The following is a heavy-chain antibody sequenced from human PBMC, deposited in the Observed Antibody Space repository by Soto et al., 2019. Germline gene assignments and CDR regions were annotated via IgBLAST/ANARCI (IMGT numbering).Heavy chain of an antibody. V-gene: IGHV3-23*01. Sequence: EVQLLESGGGLVQPGGSLSISCAASGFTFSNYAVTWVRQAPGKGLEWVSTISGSGGSTYYADSVKGRFTISRDNSKNTLYLQMNSLRADDTAVYYCAKDQGSSWYEIDYWGQGTLVTVSS. CDR3: AKDQGSSWYEIDY. CDR2: ISGSGGST. D-gene: IGHD6-13*01. J-gene: IGHJ4*02. CDR1: GFTFSNYA.